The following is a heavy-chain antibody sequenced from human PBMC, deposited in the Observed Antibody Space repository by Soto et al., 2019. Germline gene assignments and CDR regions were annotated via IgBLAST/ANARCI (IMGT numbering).Heavy chain of an antibody. CDR3: ARDRAAGGY. CDR1: GFSFSTFE. Sequence: GGSLRLSCAASGFSFSTFEMNWVRQAPGKGLEWVAYINSGSDTIHYADSVRGRFTVSRDNAKNSLFLQMNSLRVEDTALYYCARDRAAGGYWGQGTLATVSS. V-gene: IGHV3-48*03. D-gene: IGHD6-13*01. CDR2: INSGSDTI. J-gene: IGHJ4*02.